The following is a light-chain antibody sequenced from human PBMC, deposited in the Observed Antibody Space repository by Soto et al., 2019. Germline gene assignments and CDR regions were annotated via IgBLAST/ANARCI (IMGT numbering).Light chain of an antibody. J-gene: IGKJ4*01. CDR2: GIS. CDR1: QSVSSY. V-gene: IGKV3-15*01. Sequence: EIVLTQSPATLSLSPGERATLSCRASQSVSSYLAWYQQKPGQAPRLLMYGISRRATGIPARFSGSGSGTEFSLTISSLQSEDFAGYYCQQYNMRPLTFGGGTKVDI. CDR3: QQYNMRPLT.